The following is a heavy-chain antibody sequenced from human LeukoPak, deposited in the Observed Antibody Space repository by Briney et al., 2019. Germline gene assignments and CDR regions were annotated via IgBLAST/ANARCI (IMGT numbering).Heavy chain of an antibody. CDR2: IIPIFGTA. CDR1: GGTFISYA. CDR3: AREKVPAASAGYYYYGMDV. J-gene: IGHJ6*02. Sequence: SVKVSCKASGGTFISYAISWVRQAPGQGLEWMGGIIPIFGTANYAQKFQGRVTITADESTSTAYMELSSLRSEDTAVYYCAREKVPAASAGYYYYGMDVWGQGTTVTVSS. V-gene: IGHV1-69*13. D-gene: IGHD2-2*01.